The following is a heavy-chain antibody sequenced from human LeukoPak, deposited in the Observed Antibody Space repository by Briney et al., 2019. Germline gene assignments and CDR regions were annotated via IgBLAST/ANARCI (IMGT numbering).Heavy chain of an antibody. J-gene: IGHJ4*02. D-gene: IGHD1-26*01. Sequence: PAETLSLTCTVSGDSISSYYWSWIRQSPGKGREWIGFIYYSGSTNYKRPLTTPVTIAVNTSKKQFSLKLTSETAADTAVYFCARPYSGSHSYYFGFWGQGTMVTVSS. CDR2: IYYSGST. CDR1: GDSISSYY. CDR3: ARPYSGSHSYYFGF. V-gene: IGHV4-59*01.